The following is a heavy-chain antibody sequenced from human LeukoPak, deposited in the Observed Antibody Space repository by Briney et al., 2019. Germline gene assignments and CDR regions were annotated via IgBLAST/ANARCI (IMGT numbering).Heavy chain of an antibody. V-gene: IGHV1-69*04. J-gene: IGHJ4*02. Sequence: SVKVSCKASGGTFSSYAISWVRQAPGQGLEWMGRIIPILGIANYAQKFQGRVTITADKSTSTAYMELRSLRSDDTAVYYCARVLYYYGSGSYYGIDYRGQGTLVTVSS. CDR2: IIPILGIA. CDR1: GGTFSSYA. D-gene: IGHD3-10*01. CDR3: ARVLYYYGSGSYYGIDY.